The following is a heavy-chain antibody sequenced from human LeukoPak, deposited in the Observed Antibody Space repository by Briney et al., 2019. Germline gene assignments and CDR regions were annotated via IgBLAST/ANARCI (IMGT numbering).Heavy chain of an antibody. Sequence: GGSLRLSCAASGFTFSSYGMHWVRQAPGKGLEWVAVIWYDGSNEYYADSVKGRFTISRDNSKNTLYLQMNSLRAEDTAVYYCARELRDIVVVPAATLGYWGQGTLVTVSS. CDR2: IWYDGSNE. D-gene: IGHD2-2*01. CDR1: GFTFSSYG. V-gene: IGHV3-33*01. CDR3: ARELRDIVVVPAATLGY. J-gene: IGHJ4*02.